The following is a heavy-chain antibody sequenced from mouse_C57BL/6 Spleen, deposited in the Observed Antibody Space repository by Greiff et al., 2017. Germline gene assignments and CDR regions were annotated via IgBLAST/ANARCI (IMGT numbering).Heavy chain of an antibody. CDR1: GFTFSSYG. CDR3: ARHGATMITTNWHFDV. D-gene: IGHD2-4*01. V-gene: IGHV5-6*01. CDR2: ISSGGSYT. J-gene: IGHJ1*03. Sequence: EVKLVESGGDLVKPGGSLKLSCAASGFTFSSYGMSWVRQTPDKRLEWVATISSGGSYTYYPDSVKGRFTSSRDNAKNTLYLQMSSLKSEDTAMYYCARHGATMITTNWHFDVWGTGTTVTVSS.